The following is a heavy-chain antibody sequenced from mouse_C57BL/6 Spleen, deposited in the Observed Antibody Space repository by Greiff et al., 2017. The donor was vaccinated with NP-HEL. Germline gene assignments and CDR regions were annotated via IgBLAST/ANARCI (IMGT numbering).Heavy chain of an antibody. CDR1: GYTFTSYW. V-gene: IGHV1-69*01. J-gene: IGHJ4*01. Sequence: QVQLQQSGAELVMPGASVKLSCKASGYTFTSYWMHWVKQRPGQGLEWIGEIDPSDSYTNYNQKFKGKSTLTVDKSSSTAYMQLSSLTSEDSAVYYCARGVMDYWGQGTSVTVSS. CDR2: IDPSDSYT. CDR3: ARGVMDY.